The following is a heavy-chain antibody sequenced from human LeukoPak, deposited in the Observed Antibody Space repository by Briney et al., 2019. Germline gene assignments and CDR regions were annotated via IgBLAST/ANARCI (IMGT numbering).Heavy chain of an antibody. CDR1: GYTFTSYY. Sequence: ASVKVSCKASGYTFTSYYMHWVRQAPGQGLEWMGIINPSGGSTSYAQKFQGRVTMTRDMSTSTVYMELSSLRSEDTAVYYCAAARIAAAWFDPWGQGTLVTVSS. CDR2: INPSGGST. V-gene: IGHV1-46*01. J-gene: IGHJ5*02. CDR3: AAARIAAAWFDP. D-gene: IGHD6-13*01.